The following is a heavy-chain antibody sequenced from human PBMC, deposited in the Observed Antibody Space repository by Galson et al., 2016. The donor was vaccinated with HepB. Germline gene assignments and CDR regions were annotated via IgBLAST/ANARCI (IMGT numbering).Heavy chain of an antibody. CDR3: ARIRRSDWYLHAALGWFDP. CDR2: ISSSGDST. Sequence: SLRLSCAASGFTFSSYAMSWVRQAPGKGLEWVSGISSSGDSTYYADSVKGRFTISRDNSKNTLSLQMNSLRAEDTAVYYCARIRRSDWYLHAALGWFDPWGQGTLVTVSS. CDR1: GFTFSSYA. V-gene: IGHV3-23*01. J-gene: IGHJ5*02. D-gene: IGHD6-19*01.